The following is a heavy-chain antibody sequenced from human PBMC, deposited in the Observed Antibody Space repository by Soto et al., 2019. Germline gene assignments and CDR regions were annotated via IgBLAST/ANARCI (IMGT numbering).Heavy chain of an antibody. CDR3: ARDLIVDGPDNYGMDV. V-gene: IGHV1-2*02. CDR1: EYTFSGHH. D-gene: IGHD1-26*01. Sequence: GAAGKVSCKASEYTFSGHHMHWLRQAPGQGLEWMGWINPNTGGSNYAEKFKGRITMTRDTSIFTTHMRLNRLTSDDTAVYYCARDLIVDGPDNYGMDVWGQGTTVTVSS. J-gene: IGHJ6*02. CDR2: INPNTGGS.